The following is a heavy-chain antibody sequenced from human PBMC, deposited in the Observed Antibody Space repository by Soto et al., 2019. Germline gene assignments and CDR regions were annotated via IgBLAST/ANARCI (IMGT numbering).Heavy chain of an antibody. D-gene: IGHD6-6*01. Sequence: GESLKISCAASVFTFRSYGMHWVRQARGKGLEWVAVMSSDGSNRYYADSVKVRFTISRDNSKNTLYMKMNSLRTEDTAMYYCAKGSSSVYYYYYGMEVWGQGTTVTVSS. CDR2: MSSDGSNR. CDR3: AKGSSSVYYYYYGMEV. CDR1: VFTFRSYG. J-gene: IGHJ6*01. V-gene: IGHV3-30*18.